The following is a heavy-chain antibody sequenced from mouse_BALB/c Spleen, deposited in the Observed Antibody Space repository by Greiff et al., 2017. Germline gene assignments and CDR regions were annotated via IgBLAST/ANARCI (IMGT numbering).Heavy chain of an antibody. D-gene: IGHD2-14*01. CDR2: IDPENGDT. Sequence: VHVKQSGPELVKPGASVRISCKASGYTFTSYYMHWVKQRPEQGLEWIGWIDPENGDTEYAPKFQGKATMTADTSSNTAYLQLSSLTSEDTAVYYCNADDRWGYWGQGTTLTVSS. CDR3: NADDRWGY. CDR1: GYTFTSYY. V-gene: IGHV14-4*02. J-gene: IGHJ2*01.